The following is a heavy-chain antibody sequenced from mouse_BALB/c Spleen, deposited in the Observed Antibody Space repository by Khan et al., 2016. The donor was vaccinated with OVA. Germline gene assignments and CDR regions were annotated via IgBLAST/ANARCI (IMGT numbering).Heavy chain of an antibody. CDR3: ARKDYYDYDPFPY. Sequence: DVQLVESGPGLVKPSQSLSLTCTFTGYSITSEYTWNWIRQFPGNKLEWMGFISYSGNTRCNPSLKSRISIPRDTSKNQFFLQLNSVTSEDTATYYCARKDYYDYDPFPYWGQVTLVTVSA. CDR1: GYSITSEYT. J-gene: IGHJ3*01. V-gene: IGHV3-2*02. CDR2: ISYSGNT. D-gene: IGHD2-4*01.